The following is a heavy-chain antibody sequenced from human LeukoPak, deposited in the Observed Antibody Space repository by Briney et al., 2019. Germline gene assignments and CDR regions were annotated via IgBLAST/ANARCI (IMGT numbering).Heavy chain of an antibody. CDR3: ARATHPTYYDSSGYYQDY. D-gene: IGHD3-22*01. CDR1: GFTFSSYW. CDR2: ISSDGSGT. V-gene: IGHV3-74*01. J-gene: IGHJ4*02. Sequence: PGGSLRLSCAVSGFTFSSYWIHWVRQAPGKGLVWVSRISSDGSGTSYADSVKGRFTISRDNAKNTLFLQMNSLRAEDTAVYYCARATHPTYYDSSGYYQDYWGQGTLVTVSS.